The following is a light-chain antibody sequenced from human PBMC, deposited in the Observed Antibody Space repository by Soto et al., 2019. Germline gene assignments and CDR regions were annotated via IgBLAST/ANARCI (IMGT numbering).Light chain of an antibody. V-gene: IGKV2-28*01. CDR2: LGS. CDR1: QSLLHKNGFNY. J-gene: IGKJ1*01. CDR3: MRGLQTPQT. Sequence: DVVMTQSPLSLPVTPGEPASISCRSSQSLLHKNGFNYLDWYLQKPGQSPQLLIFLGSNRASGVPDRFSGSGSGTEFTLKITRVEAEDVGVYYCMRGLQTPQTFGQGTKVDIK.